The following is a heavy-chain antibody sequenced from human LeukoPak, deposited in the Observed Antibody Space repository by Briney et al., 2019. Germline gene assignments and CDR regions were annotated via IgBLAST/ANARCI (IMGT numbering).Heavy chain of an antibody. V-gene: IGHV3-43*01. CDR1: GFTFDDYP. J-gene: IGHJ6*02. D-gene: IGHD3-10*01. Sequence: GGSLRLSCAASGFTFDDYPMHWVRQAPGKGLEWVSLISWDGGSTYYADSVKGRFTISRDNSKNSLYLQMNSLRTEDTALYYCAKDGSGSYQHYYYGMDVWGQGTTVTVSS. CDR3: AKDGSGSYQHYYYGMDV. CDR2: ISWDGGST.